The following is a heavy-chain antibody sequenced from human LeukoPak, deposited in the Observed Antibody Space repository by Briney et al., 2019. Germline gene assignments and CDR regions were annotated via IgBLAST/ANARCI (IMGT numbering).Heavy chain of an antibody. D-gene: IGHD1-14*01. CDR2: ISGSGGST. J-gene: IGHJ4*02. CDR3: AKDHSEFPEGIFDN. CDR1: GFTFSSYA. Sequence: GGSLRLSCAASGFTFSSYAMSWVRQAPGKGREWVSAISGSGGSTYYADSVKGRFTISRDNSKNTLYLQMNRLRAEDTAVYYCAKDHSEFPEGIFDNWGQGTLVTVSS. V-gene: IGHV3-23*01.